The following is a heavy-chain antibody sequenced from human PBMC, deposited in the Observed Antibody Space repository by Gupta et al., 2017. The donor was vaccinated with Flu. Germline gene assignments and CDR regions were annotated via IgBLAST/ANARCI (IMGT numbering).Heavy chain of an antibody. CDR2: MNPNSGNT. D-gene: IGHD6-13*01. CDR3: ARAPLIAAAGEINWFDP. V-gene: IGHV1-8*01. Sequence: QVQLVQSGAEVKKPGASVKVSCKASGYTFTSYDINWVRQATGQGLEWMGWMNPNSGNTGYAQKFQGRVTMTRNTSISTAYMELSSLRSEDTAVYYCARAPLIAAAGEINWFDPWGQGTLVTVSS. CDR1: GYTFTSYD. J-gene: IGHJ5*02.